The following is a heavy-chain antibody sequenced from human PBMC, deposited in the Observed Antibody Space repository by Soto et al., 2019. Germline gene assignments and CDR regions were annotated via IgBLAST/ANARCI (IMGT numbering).Heavy chain of an antibody. Sequence: SETLSLTCSVSDDSINSDKYYWGWIRQPPGKGLEWIGSIYYRGNAYYNPSLESRVTISVDTSKNQFSLKLSSVTAADTAVYYCARDRADSSGYYFSRTPYNWFDPWGQGTLVTVSS. CDR3: ARDRADSSGYYFSRTPYNWFDP. CDR1: DDSINSDKYY. V-gene: IGHV4-39*07. CDR2: IYYRGNA. D-gene: IGHD3-22*01. J-gene: IGHJ5*02.